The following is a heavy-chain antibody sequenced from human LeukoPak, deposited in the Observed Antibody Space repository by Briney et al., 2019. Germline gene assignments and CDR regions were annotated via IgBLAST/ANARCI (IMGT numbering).Heavy chain of an antibody. CDR2: IWYDGSKK. CDR1: GLTFSSYS. D-gene: IGHD3-3*01. J-gene: IGHJ6*02. CDR3: ARDRPITYGMDV. Sequence: GGSLRLSCAASGLTFSSYSMHWVRQAPGKGLEWVAVIWYDGSKKYYVDSVKGRFTISRGNSKNMLYLEMNSLRAEDTAVYYCARDRPITYGMDVWGQGTTVTVSS. V-gene: IGHV3-33*01.